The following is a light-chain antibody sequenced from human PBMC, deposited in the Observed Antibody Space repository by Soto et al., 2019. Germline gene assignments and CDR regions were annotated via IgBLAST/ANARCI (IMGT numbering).Light chain of an antibody. CDR3: QQSYSTRYT. V-gene: IGKV1-39*01. Sequence: DIQMTQSPSSLSASVGDRVTITCRASQSISNYLNWYQQKPGKAPKVLIYAASSLQSGVPSRFSGSGSGTDFTLTISSLQPEDFATYYCQQSYSTRYTFGQGTKVENK. CDR1: QSISNY. J-gene: IGKJ2*01. CDR2: AAS.